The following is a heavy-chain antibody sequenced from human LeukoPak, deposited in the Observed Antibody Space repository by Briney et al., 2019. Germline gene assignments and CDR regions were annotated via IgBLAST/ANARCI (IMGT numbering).Heavy chain of an antibody. Sequence: GGSLTLSCAASGFTFSSYAMHWVRQAPGKGLEWVAVISYDGSNKYYADSVKGRFTISRDNSKNTLYLQMNSLRAEDTAVYYCASASIVGATLSFWGQGTLVTVSS. V-gene: IGHV3-30*01. CDR1: GFTFSSYA. CDR2: ISYDGSNK. D-gene: IGHD1-26*01. CDR3: ASASIVGATLSF. J-gene: IGHJ4*02.